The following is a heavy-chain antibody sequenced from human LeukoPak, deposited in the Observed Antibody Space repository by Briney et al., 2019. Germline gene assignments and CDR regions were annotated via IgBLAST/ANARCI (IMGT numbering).Heavy chain of an antibody. CDR1: GGSISSYY. J-gene: IGHJ4*02. CDR3: ARHMGLGYSYGYPYFDY. D-gene: IGHD5-18*01. Sequence: SETLSLTCTVPGGSISSYYWSWIRQPPGKELEWIGYIYYSGSTNYNPSLKSRVTISVDTSKNQFSLKLSSVTAADTAVYYCARHMGLGYSYGYPYFDYWGQGTLVTVSS. CDR2: IYYSGST. V-gene: IGHV4-59*08.